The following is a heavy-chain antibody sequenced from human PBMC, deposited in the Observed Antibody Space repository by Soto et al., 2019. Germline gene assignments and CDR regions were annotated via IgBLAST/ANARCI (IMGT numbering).Heavy chain of an antibody. D-gene: IGHD3-9*01. V-gene: IGHV1-18*01. Sequence: ASVKVSCKASGYTFTSYGISWVRQAPGQGLEWMGWISAYNGNTNYAQKLQGRVTMTTDTSKNQFSLKLSSVTAADTAVYYCASGYDILTGYPRGDYYGIDVWGQGTTVTVSS. CDR1: GYTFTSYG. CDR2: ISAYNGNT. CDR3: ASGYDILTGYPRGDYYGIDV. J-gene: IGHJ6*02.